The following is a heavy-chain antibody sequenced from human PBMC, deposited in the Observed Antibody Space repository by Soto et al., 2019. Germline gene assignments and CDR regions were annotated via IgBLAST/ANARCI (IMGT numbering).Heavy chain of an antibody. Sequence: QLQLQESGPGLVKPSETLSLTCSVSGGSISDSSYDWGWIRQPPGKGLEWIGSIYYTGTTYYHPSLKSRVTMSVDTSKNQFSLQLSSVTAADTAVYFCASPWFEEQLPYYWGQGTLVTVSS. CDR2: IYYTGTT. D-gene: IGHD3-10*01. J-gene: IGHJ4*02. CDR3: ASPWFEEQLPYY. V-gene: IGHV4-39*01. CDR1: GGSISDSSYD.